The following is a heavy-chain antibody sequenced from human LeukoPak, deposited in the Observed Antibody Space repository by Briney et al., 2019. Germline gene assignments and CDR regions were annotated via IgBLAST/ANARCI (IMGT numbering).Heavy chain of an antibody. D-gene: IGHD1-26*01. CDR2: IYYTGTT. Sequence: PSETLSLTCTVSGGSISSYYWSWIRQPPGKGLEWIGYIYYTGTTNYNPSLNSRVTISVDTSRNQFSLKLSSVTAADTALYYCARYFSGKTLDYWGQGTLVTVSS. V-gene: IGHV4-59*01. CDR1: GGSISSYY. CDR3: ARYFSGKTLDY. J-gene: IGHJ4*02.